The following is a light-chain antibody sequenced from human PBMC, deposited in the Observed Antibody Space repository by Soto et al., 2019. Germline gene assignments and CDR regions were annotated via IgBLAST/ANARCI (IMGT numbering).Light chain of an antibody. CDR2: EVN. CDR1: SSDVGAYNY. Sequence: QSALTQPASVSGSPGQSITISCTGTSSDVGAYNYVSWYQQHPGKAPKLMIYEVNNRPSGVSNRFSGSKSANTASLTISGLQAEDEADYYFSSHTTSRLPGIFGGGTKLTVL. J-gene: IGLJ2*01. V-gene: IGLV2-14*01. CDR3: SSHTTSRLPGI.